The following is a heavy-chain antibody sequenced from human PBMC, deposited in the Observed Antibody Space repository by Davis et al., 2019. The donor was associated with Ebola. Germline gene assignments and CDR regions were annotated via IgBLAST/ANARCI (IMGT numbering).Heavy chain of an antibody. Sequence: GGSLRLSCAASGFTFSDYSFNWVRQAPGKGLEWVSSISGSGNYIYYADSVKGRFTMSRDNAKNSLYLQMNSLRAEDTAVYYCARFSRGTIESYWGQGTLVTVSS. CDR1: GFTFSDYS. CDR3: ARFSRGTIESY. D-gene: IGHD5/OR15-5a*01. CDR2: ISGSGNYI. V-gene: IGHV3-21*01. J-gene: IGHJ4*02.